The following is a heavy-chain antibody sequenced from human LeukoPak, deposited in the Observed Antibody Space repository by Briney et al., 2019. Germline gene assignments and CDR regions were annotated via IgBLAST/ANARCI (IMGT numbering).Heavy chain of an antibody. D-gene: IGHD3-22*01. CDR1: GFTFSSYG. CDR2: RSDDGSGQ. Sequence: GGSLRLSCAAPGFTFSSYGMHWVRQAPGKGLEWVADRSDDGSGQHYADSVRGRFTISRNNTKNTLYLKTNCLRPEDTAMYFCAKDRDPYSSGTWDSWGQGTLVIVSS. J-gene: IGHJ1*01. CDR3: AKDRDPYSSGTWDS. V-gene: IGHV3-30*18.